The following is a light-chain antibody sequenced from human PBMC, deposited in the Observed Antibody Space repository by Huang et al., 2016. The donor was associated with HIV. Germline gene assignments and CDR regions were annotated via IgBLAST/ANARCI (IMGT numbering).Light chain of an antibody. J-gene: IGKJ1*01. V-gene: IGKV1-33*01. Sequence: DVQMTQSPSSLSASVGDRVTIICQASQDISNYLNWYQQKPGKAPKLLSSDASNLETGVPSRFSGGGSGTDFTFTISSLQPEDIATYYCQQYDNIHWSFGQGTRVDI. CDR1: QDISNY. CDR3: QQYDNIHWS. CDR2: DAS.